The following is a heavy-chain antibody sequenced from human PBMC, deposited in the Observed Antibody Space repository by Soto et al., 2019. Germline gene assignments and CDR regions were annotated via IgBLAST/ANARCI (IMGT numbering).Heavy chain of an antibody. CDR1: GGSISSYY. CDR3: ARVDTAMVTPLSDYYYGMDV. D-gene: IGHD5-18*01. V-gene: IGHV4-59*01. Sequence: SETPSLTCTVSGGSISSYYWSWIRQPPGKGLEWIGYIYYSGSTNYNPSLKSRVTISVDTSKNQFSLKLSSVTAADTAVYYCARVDTAMVTPLSDYYYGMDVWGQGTTVTVSS. J-gene: IGHJ6*02. CDR2: IYYSGST.